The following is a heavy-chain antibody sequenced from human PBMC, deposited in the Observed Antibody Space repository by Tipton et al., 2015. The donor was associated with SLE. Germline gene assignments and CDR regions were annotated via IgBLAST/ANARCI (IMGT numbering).Heavy chain of an antibody. CDR2: IWYDGSNK. CDR1: GFTFSTSA. J-gene: IGHJ4*02. D-gene: IGHD3-16*01. CDR3: ARGRGGEFLDY. Sequence: QVKLVQSGGGVVQSGTSLRLSCAASGFTFSTSAMHWVRQAPGKGLEWVAVIWYDGSNKFYADSVKGRFTISRDNSKNTVSLQMNSLRVEDTAVYFCARGRGGEFLDYWGQGTLVTVSS. V-gene: IGHV3-33*01.